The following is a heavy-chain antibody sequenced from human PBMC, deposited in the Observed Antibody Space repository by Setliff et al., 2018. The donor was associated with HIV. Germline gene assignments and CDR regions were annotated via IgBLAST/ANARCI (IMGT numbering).Heavy chain of an antibody. CDR2: ISYDASNK. V-gene: IGHV3-30*04. CDR1: GFTFSSYA. J-gene: IGHJ5*01. D-gene: IGHD6-6*01. Sequence: GGSLRLSCAASGFTFSSYAMHWVRQAPGKGLEWVAVISYDASNKYYADSVKGRFTISRDNSNNTLYMQMNSLRAEDAAVYNCARVVYSSSSLNWFDSWGQGTLVTVSS. CDR3: ARVVYSSSSLNWFDS.